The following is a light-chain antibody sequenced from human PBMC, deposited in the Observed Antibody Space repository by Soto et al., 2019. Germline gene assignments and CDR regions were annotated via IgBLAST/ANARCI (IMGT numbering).Light chain of an antibody. CDR3: QQSYTAPLT. CDR2: AAS. J-gene: IGKJ4*01. Sequence: DLQMTQSPSSLSASVGDRVTISCRASQSISTYLNWYQQKPGKTPDLLIYAASSLQSGVPPRFSGSGSGTDFTLTIMSLQTEDFSTYYCQQSYTAPLTCGGETKVEIK. CDR1: QSISTY. V-gene: IGKV1-39*01.